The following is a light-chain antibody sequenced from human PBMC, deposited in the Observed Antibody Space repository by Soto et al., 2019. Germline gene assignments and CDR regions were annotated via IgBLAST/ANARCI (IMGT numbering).Light chain of an antibody. CDR2: DAS. V-gene: IGKV3-11*01. J-gene: IGKJ4*01. CDR1: QSVSSY. Sequence: EIVLTQSPATLSLSPGERATLSCRASQSVSSYLAWYQQKPGQAPRLLIYDASNRATGIPARFSGSGSGTDFTRTISSLEPEDFAVYYCQQRSNCPLTFGGGTKVEIK. CDR3: QQRSNCPLT.